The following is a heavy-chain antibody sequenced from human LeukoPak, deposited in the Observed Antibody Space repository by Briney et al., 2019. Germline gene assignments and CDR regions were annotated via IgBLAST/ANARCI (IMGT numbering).Heavy chain of an antibody. V-gene: IGHV3-66*01. J-gene: IGHJ3*02. CDR2: INSGGRI. D-gene: IGHD3-22*01. CDR3: AGYYDRSGHTPGAFDI. Sequence: GGSLRLSCAASGVTVSSNYISWVRQAPGKGPECVSLINSGGRIYYADSVKGRFTMSRDNSKNTVYLQMNSLRAEDTAVYYCAGYYDRSGHTPGAFDIWGQGTMVTVSS. CDR1: GVTVSSNY.